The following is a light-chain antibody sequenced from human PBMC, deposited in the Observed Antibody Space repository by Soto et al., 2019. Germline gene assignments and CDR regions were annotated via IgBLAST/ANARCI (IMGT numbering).Light chain of an antibody. CDR1: QTISTW. Sequence: DIQMTQSPSTLSASVGARVTITCRASQTISTWLAWYQQKPGKAPNLLIYKASSLESGVPSRFSGSGSGTEFTLTISSLQPDDFATYYCQQYSPYQATFGQGTKVDIK. CDR2: KAS. J-gene: IGKJ1*01. V-gene: IGKV1-5*03. CDR3: QQYSPYQAT.